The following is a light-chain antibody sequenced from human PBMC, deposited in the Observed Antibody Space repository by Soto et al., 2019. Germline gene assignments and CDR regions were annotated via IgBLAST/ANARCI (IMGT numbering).Light chain of an antibody. V-gene: IGKV3-20*01. CDR1: QSVRYDY. J-gene: IGKJ1*01. CDR3: QHYGSSTA. CDR2: DAS. Sequence: EIVLAQSPATLSLSPGERATLSCRASQSVRYDYLAWYRQIPGQPPSLLIYDASTRAPGIPDRFSGSGSGTDFTLTIGRLEPEDFAVYYCQHYGSSTAFGQGTKVDIK.